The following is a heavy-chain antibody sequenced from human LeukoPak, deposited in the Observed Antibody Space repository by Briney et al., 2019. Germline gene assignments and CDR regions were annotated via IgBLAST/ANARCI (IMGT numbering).Heavy chain of an antibody. Sequence: ASVKVSCKTSGYIFTDYYIHWVRQARGQGLEWMAWINPNSGGTHFAQKFEARVTLSRDTSINTAYMEMRGLTSDDTAVYYCAKSQYSFGSGATRPLFDYWGQGTQVTVSS. CDR1: GYIFTDYY. D-gene: IGHD3-10*01. J-gene: IGHJ4*02. CDR3: AKSQYSFGSGATRPLFDY. V-gene: IGHV1-2*02. CDR2: INPNSGGT.